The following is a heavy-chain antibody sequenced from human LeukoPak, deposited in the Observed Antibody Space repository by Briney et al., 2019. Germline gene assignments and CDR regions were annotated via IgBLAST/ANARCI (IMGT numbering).Heavy chain of an antibody. Sequence: GGSLRLSCAASGFTFSSHSMNWVRQAPGKGLEWVAVIWYDGSNKYYADSVKGRFTISRDNSKNTLYLQMNSLRAEDTAVYYCAREYSSGWYVGRRYYYYGMDVWGQGTTVTVSS. CDR2: IWYDGSNK. D-gene: IGHD6-19*01. V-gene: IGHV3-33*08. CDR3: AREYSSGWYVGRRYYYYGMDV. CDR1: GFTFSSHS. J-gene: IGHJ6*02.